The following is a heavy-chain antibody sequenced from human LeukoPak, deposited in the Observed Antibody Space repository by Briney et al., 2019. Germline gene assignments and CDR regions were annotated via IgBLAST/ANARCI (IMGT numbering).Heavy chain of an antibody. V-gene: IGHV4-59*01. J-gene: IGHJ4*02. CDR2: IHYSGSS. CDR1: GGSISSSY. Sequence: KSSETLSLTCTVSGGSISSSYWSWIRQPPGKGLEWIGYIHYSGSSNYNPSLKSRVSVSVDTSKNQFSLKLSSVTATDTAVYYCARGGVVARIFDFWGPGSLVTVSS. D-gene: IGHD6-19*01. CDR3: ARGGVVARIFDF.